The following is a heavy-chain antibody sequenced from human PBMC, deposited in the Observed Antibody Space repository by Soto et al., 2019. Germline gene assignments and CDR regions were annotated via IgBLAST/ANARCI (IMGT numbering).Heavy chain of an antibody. J-gene: IGHJ5*02. CDR3: ANIDTTGTHNWFDP. D-gene: IGHD1-1*01. Sequence: QVQLVQSGAEVKKPGSSVKVSCKASGGTFSSYTISWVRQAPGQGLEWMGRIIPILGIANYAQKFQGRVTITAHKSTSTAYMELSSLRSEDTAVYYCANIDTTGTHNWFDPWGQGTLVTVSS. CDR2: IIPILGIA. V-gene: IGHV1-69*02. CDR1: GGTFSSYT.